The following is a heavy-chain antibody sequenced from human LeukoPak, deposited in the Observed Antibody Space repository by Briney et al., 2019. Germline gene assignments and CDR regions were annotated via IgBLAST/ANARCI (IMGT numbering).Heavy chain of an antibody. V-gene: IGHV3-21*01. Sequence: GGPLRLSCAASGFTFSSYSINWVRQAPGSGLEWVSSISGSSTYIYFADSVKGRFTISRDNAKNSLYLQMNSLRAEDTAVYYCARELAQPFDYWGQGTLVTVSS. J-gene: IGHJ4*02. CDR1: GFTFSSYS. CDR3: ARELAQPFDY. CDR2: ISGSSTYI. D-gene: IGHD1-1*01.